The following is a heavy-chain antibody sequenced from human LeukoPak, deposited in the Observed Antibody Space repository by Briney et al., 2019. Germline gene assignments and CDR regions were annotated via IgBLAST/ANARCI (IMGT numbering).Heavy chain of an antibody. V-gene: IGHV1-2*02. Sequence: GASVKVSCKASGYTFTGYYMHWVRQAPGQGLEWMGWINPNSGGTNYAQKFQGRVTITADKSTSTAYMELSSLRSEDTAVYYCARDGGSWPTHDYCYYGMDVWGQGTPVTVSS. CDR2: INPNSGGT. CDR3: ARDGGSWPTHDYCYYGMDV. D-gene: IGHD6-13*01. CDR1: GYTFTGYY. J-gene: IGHJ6*02.